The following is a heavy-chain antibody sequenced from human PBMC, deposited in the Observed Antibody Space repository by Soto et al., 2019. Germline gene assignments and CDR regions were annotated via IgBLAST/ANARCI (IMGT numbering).Heavy chain of an antibody. CDR3: ASSREDIVVVVAATQYGMDV. V-gene: IGHV1-69*13. Sequence: SGKVSCKASGGTFSSYAISWVRQAPGQGLEWMGGIIPIFGTANYAQKFQGRVTITADESTSTAYMELSSLRSEDTAVYYCASSREDIVVVVAATQYGMDVWGQGTTVTVSS. CDR2: IIPIFGTA. D-gene: IGHD2-15*01. J-gene: IGHJ6*02. CDR1: GGTFSSYA.